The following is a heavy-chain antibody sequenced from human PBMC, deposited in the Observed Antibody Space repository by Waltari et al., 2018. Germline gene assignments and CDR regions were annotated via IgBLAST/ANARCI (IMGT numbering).Heavy chain of an antibody. CDR2: LWYDGSNK. Sequence: QVQLVESGGGVVQPGRSLRLSCAASGFTFSSYGMHWVRQAPGKGLEWVEVLWYDGSNKYYADSVKGRFTISRDNSKNTLYLQMNSLRAEDTAVYYCASGYGDDTYYYYGMDVWGQGTTVTVSS. D-gene: IGHD4-17*01. J-gene: IGHJ6*02. CDR3: ASGYGDDTYYYYGMDV. V-gene: IGHV3-33*01. CDR1: GFTFSSYG.